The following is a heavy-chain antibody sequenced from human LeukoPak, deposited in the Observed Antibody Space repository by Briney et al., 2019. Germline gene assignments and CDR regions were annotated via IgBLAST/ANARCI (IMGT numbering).Heavy chain of an antibody. Sequence: SETLSLTCTVSGGSISSYYWSWIRQPPGKGLEWIGYIYYSGSTNYNPSLKSRGTISVDTSQSQFSLKLSSVTAADTGVYYCARHLTPNDFWSGYPTYYFDFWGQGTLVSVSS. J-gene: IGHJ4*02. V-gene: IGHV4-59*08. D-gene: IGHD3-3*01. CDR3: ARHLTPNDFWSGYPTYYFDF. CDR1: GGSISSYY. CDR2: IYYSGST.